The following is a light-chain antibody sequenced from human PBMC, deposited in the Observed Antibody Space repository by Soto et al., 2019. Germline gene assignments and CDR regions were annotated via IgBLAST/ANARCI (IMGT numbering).Light chain of an antibody. J-gene: IGKJ2*01. CDR3: QQYGSSPST. Sequence: EIVLTQSPGTLSLSPGERATLSCRASQSVSTSHLAWYQQKPGQAPRLLISGASNRATGVPDRFSGSGSGTDFTLTISRLQPEDFAVFYCQQYGSSPSTFGQGTKLEIK. V-gene: IGKV3-20*01. CDR2: GAS. CDR1: QSVSTSH.